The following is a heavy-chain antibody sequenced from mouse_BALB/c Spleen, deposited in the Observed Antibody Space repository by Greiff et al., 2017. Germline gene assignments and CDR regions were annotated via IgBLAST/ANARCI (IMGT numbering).Heavy chain of an antibody. CDR2: ISSGGSYT. CDR3: ARHDRYDVGLYYAMDY. V-gene: IGHV5-9-3*01. CDR1: GFTFSSYA. D-gene: IGHD2-14*01. Sequence: EVNVVESGGGLVKPGGSLKLSCAASGFTFSSYAMSWVRQTPEKRLEWVATISSGGSYTYYPDSVKGRFTISRDNAKNTLYLQMSSLRSEDTAMYYCARHDRYDVGLYYAMDYWGQGTSVTVSS. J-gene: IGHJ4*01.